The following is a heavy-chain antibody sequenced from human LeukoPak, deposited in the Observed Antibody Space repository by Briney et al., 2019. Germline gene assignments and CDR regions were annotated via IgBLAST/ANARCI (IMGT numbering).Heavy chain of an antibody. CDR1: GFTFTSYA. CDR3: AKVRDTRDWYKDAFDI. V-gene: IGHV3-23*01. CDR2: ITGTGGST. D-gene: IGHD6-19*01. J-gene: IGHJ3*02. Sequence: PGGPLRLSCAASGFTFTSYAMSWVRQAPGKGLEWVSAITGTGGSTYYAASVKGRFTVSRDNSKNTLYLQMSSLRAEDTAMYYCAKVRDTRDWYKDAFDIWGQGTRVTVS.